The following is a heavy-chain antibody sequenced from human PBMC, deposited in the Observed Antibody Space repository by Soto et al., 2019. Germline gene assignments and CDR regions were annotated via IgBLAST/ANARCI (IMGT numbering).Heavy chain of an antibody. Sequence: SVKVSCKASGGTFSSYAISWVRQAPGQGLEWMGGIIPIFGTANYAQKFQGRVTITADESTSTAYMELSSLRSEDTAVYYCARVGGDILTGYSIRYYYYYGMDVWGQGTTVTVSS. D-gene: IGHD3-9*01. V-gene: IGHV1-69*13. J-gene: IGHJ6*02. CDR3: ARVGGDILTGYSIRYYYYYGMDV. CDR2: IIPIFGTA. CDR1: GGTFSSYA.